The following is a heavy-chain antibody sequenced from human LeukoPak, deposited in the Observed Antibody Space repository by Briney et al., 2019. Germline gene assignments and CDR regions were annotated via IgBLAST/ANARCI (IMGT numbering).Heavy chain of an antibody. V-gene: IGHV3-7*03. CDR1: GFTFSSYW. Sequence: GGSLRLSCAASGFTFSSYWMSWVRQAPGKGLEWVANIKHDGSEKYYVDSVKGRFTISRDNAKNSLYLQMNSLRAEDTAVYYCARTSRGHYSNYATSWGQGTLVTVSS. CDR3: ARTSRGHYSNYATS. D-gene: IGHD4-11*01. CDR2: IKHDGSEK. J-gene: IGHJ4*02.